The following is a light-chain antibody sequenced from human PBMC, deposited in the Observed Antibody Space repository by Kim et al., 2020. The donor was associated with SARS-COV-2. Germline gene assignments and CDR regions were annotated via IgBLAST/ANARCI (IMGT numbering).Light chain of an antibody. CDR2: TAS. CDR3: QQYCSSPRT. V-gene: IGKV3-20*01. CDR1: QSVRRNY. Sequence: SPGERAPPSRRASQSVRRNYLSSYQQKPGQAPRLLIYTASNRATGIPDRFSGSGSGTDFILTISRLEPEDFAVYYCQQYCSSPRTFGQGTKVDIK. J-gene: IGKJ1*01.